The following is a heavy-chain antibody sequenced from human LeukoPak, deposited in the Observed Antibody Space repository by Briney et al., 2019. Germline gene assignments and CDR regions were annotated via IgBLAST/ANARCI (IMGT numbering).Heavy chain of an antibody. D-gene: IGHD2-2*01. CDR2: INHSGST. V-gene: IGHV4-34*01. CDR1: GGSFSGYY. Sequence: KPSETLSLXCAVYGGSFSGYYWSWIRQPPGKGLEWIGEINHSGSTNYNPSLKSRVTISVDTSKNQFSLKLSSVTAADTAVYYCARPAVVTAALDIWGQGTMVTVSS. J-gene: IGHJ3*02. CDR3: ARPAVVTAALDI.